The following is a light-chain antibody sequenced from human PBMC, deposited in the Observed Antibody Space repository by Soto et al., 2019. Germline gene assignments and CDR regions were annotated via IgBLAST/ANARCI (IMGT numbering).Light chain of an antibody. CDR3: SSYTSSSTYVV. CDR2: DVS. V-gene: IGLV2-14*01. CDR1: SSDVGGYNY. Sequence: QSALTQPASVSGSPGQSITISCTGTSSDVGGYNYVSWYQQHPGKAPKLMIYDVSNRPSGVSNRFSGSKSANTASLTISGLQAEDEADYYCSSYTSSSTYVVFGGGTKVTVL. J-gene: IGLJ2*01.